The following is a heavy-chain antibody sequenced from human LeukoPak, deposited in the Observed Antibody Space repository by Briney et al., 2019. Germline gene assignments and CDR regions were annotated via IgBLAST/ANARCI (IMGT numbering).Heavy chain of an antibody. D-gene: IGHD3-3*01. V-gene: IGHV4-61*02. CDR2: IYTSGST. CDR1: GGSISSGSYC. Sequence: PSETLSLTCTVSGGSISSGSYCWSWIRQPAGKGLEWTGRIYTSGSTNYNPSLKGRVTISVDTSKNQFSLKLSSVTAADTAVYYCARGADFWSGYSYYFDYWGQGTLVTVSS. J-gene: IGHJ4*02. CDR3: ARGADFWSGYSYYFDY.